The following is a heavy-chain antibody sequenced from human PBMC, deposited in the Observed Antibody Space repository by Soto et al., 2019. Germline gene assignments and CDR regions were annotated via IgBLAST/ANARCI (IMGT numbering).Heavy chain of an antibody. D-gene: IGHD3-22*01. CDR1: GYTFTSYG. V-gene: IGHV1-18*01. J-gene: IGHJ4*02. Sequence: QVQLVQSGAEVKKPGASVKVSCKASGYTFTSYGISWVRQAPGQGLEWMGWISAYNGNTNYAQKLQGRVTMTTDTTTSTGYMELRSLRSDDTAVYYCARDAHYDSSGATYFDYWGPGTLVTVS. CDR2: ISAYNGNT. CDR3: ARDAHYDSSGATYFDY.